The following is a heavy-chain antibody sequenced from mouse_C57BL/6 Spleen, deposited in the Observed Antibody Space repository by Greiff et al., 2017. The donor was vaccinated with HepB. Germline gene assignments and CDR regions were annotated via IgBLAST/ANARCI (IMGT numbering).Heavy chain of an antibody. J-gene: IGHJ3*01. CDR3: ARRDYYGSPFAY. CDR1: GYTFTTYP. CDR2: FHPYNDDT. D-gene: IGHD1-1*01. V-gene: IGHV1-47*01. Sequence: VQLVESGAELVKPGASVKMSCKASGYTFTTYPIEWMKQNHGKSLEWIGNFHPYNDDTKYNEKFKGKATLTVEKSSSTVYLELSRLTSDDSAVYYCARRDYYGSPFAYWGQGTLVTVSA.